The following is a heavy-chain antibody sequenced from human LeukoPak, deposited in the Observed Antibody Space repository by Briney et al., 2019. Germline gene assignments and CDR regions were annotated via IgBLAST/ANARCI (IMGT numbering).Heavy chain of an antibody. CDR1: GYTFTCYY. Sequence: GASVKVSCKASGYTFTCYYMHWVRQAPGQGLEWMGWINPNSGGTNYAQKFQGRVTMTRDTSINTAYMDLSRLRSDDTAVYYCARDNMVRGVIITAYMDVWGKGTTVTVSS. J-gene: IGHJ6*03. CDR2: INPNSGGT. D-gene: IGHD3-10*01. CDR3: ARDNMVRGVIITAYMDV. V-gene: IGHV1-2*02.